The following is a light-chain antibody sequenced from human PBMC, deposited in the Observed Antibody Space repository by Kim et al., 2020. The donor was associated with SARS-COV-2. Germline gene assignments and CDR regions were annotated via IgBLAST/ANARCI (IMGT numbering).Light chain of an antibody. J-gene: IGLJ3*02. Sequence: PGGTVTVTFAVNTGAVTIGFYPSWFQQKAGQAPRALIYSTTNRHAWTPARFSGSIRGGKATLTLSDVEPGDEADYYFLLYHELTWIFGGGTQLTVL. CDR3: LLYHELTWI. CDR2: STT. V-gene: IGLV7-43*01. CDR1: TGAVTIGFY.